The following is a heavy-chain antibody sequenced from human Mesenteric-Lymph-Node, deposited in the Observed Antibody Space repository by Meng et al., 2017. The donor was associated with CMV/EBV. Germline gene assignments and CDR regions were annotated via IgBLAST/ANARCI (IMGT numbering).Heavy chain of an antibody. CDR1: FFTFGIYW. D-gene: IGHD6-19*01. CDR3: AIGRTAEGIAVAGDS. CDR2: IISAASYT. J-gene: IGHJ5*01. Sequence: SFFTFGIYWMHRAPQPPVKWLVWVSPIISAASYTSHSHSVNALSTISTTNATNTLYLQLSTLSAADSAVYYCAIGRTAEGIAVAGDSWGQGTLVTVSS. V-gene: IGHV3-74*01.